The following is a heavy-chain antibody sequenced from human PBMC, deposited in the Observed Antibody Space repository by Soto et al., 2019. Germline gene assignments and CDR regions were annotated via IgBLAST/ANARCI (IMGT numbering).Heavy chain of an antibody. Sequence: QVQLQESGPGLLKPSQTLSLTCTVSGDSISSGPYYWSWIRQPPGKGLEWIGYIYYSGNTYYNPSLQSRVTLSVDTSKNQFSLKLSSVTAADTAVYYCAREGITMVRGVKTNWFDPWGQGTLVTVSS. CDR3: AREGITMVRGVKTNWFDP. D-gene: IGHD3-10*01. J-gene: IGHJ5*02. CDR1: GDSISSGPYY. CDR2: IYYSGNT. V-gene: IGHV4-31*03.